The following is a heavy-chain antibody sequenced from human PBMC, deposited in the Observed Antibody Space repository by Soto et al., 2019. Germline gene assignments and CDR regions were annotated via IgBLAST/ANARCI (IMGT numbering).Heavy chain of an antibody. CDR2: IYYSGST. D-gene: IGHD2-2*01. CDR1: VGSISSGGYY. J-gene: IGHJ5*02. CDR3: ASSTSPINWFDP. V-gene: IGHV4-31*03. Sequence: TLSLTGTVSVGSISSGGYYWSWIRQHPGKGLEWIGYIYYSGSTYYNPSLKSRVTISVDTSKNQFSLRLSSVTAADTAVYYCASSTSPINWFDPWGQGTLVTVSS.